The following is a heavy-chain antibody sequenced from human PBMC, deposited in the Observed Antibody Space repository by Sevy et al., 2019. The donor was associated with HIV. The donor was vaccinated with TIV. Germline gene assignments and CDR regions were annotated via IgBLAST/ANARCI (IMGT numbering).Heavy chain of an antibody. CDR2: IWYDGSNK. D-gene: IGHD6-19*01. J-gene: IGHJ4*02. CDR3: AREHSSGSSFDY. V-gene: IGHV3-33*01. Sequence: GGSLRLSCAASGFTFSSYGMHWVRQAPGKGLEWVAVIWYDGSNKYYADSVKGRFTISRDNSKNTLYLQMNSLRAEDTAVYYCAREHSSGSSFDYWGQRTLVTVSS. CDR1: GFTFSSYG.